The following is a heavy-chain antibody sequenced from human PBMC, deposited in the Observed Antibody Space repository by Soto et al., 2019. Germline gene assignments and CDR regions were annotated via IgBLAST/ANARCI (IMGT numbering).Heavy chain of an antibody. Sequence: DVQLVESGGGLVQPGRSLRLSCAASGFTFDDYAMHWVRQAPGKGLEWVSGISWNSGSIGYADSVKGRFTISRDNAKNSLYLQMNSLRAEDTALYYCAKDTTFNYYDSSGIDYWGQGTLVTVSS. CDR1: GFTFDDYA. CDR3: AKDTTFNYYDSSGIDY. CDR2: ISWNSGSI. J-gene: IGHJ4*02. V-gene: IGHV3-9*01. D-gene: IGHD3-22*01.